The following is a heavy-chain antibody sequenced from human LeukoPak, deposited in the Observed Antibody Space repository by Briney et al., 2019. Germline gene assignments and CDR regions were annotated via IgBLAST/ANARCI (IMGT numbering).Heavy chain of an antibody. CDR2: IIPIFGTA. Sequence: SVKVTCKASGGTFSSYAISWVRQAPGQGLEWMGGIIPIFGTADYAQKFQGRVTITADESTSTAYMDLSSLRSEDTAVYYCARDPSMVRGENTPYFDYWGQGTLVTVSS. CDR1: GGTFSSYA. V-gene: IGHV1-69*13. D-gene: IGHD3-10*01. J-gene: IGHJ4*02. CDR3: ARDPSMVRGENTPYFDY.